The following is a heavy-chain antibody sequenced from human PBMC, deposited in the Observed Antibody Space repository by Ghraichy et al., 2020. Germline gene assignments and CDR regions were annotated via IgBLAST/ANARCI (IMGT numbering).Heavy chain of an antibody. CDR1: GFTFSSYG. J-gene: IGHJ4*02. V-gene: IGHV3-30*02. Sequence: GGSLRLSCAASGFTFSSYGMHWVRQAPGKGLEWVAFIRYDGSNKYYADSVKGRFTISRDNSKNTLYLQMNSLRAEDTAVYYCAKEYGSDYGDYGSGGYWGQGTLVTVSS. CDR3: AKEYGSDYGDYGSGGY. CDR2: IRYDGSNK. D-gene: IGHD4-17*01.